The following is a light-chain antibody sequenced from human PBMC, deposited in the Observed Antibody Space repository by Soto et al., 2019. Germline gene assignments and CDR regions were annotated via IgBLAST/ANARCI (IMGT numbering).Light chain of an antibody. CDR2: KAS. J-gene: IGKJ1*01. V-gene: IGKV1-5*03. Sequence: DIQMTQSPSTLSASVGDRVTITCRASQSISSWLAWYQKKPGKAPNLLIYKASSLEIGVPSRFSGSGSCKEFHLSISSLPPDDFSTYYGQLYNSVPTTFGQWPKVKIK. CDR3: QLYNSVPTT. CDR1: QSISSW.